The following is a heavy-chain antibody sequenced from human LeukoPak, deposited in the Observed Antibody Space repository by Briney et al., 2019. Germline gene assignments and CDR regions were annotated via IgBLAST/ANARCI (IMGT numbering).Heavy chain of an antibody. D-gene: IGHD3-16*02. Sequence: ASVKVSCKASGYSFSSYGISWVRQTPGQGLEWMGWISGYNGNTHDAHYAQNFQGRVTMTIETSTSTAYMELRSLRSDDTAVYYCARDERRAVIVPPPYFDYWGQGTLVTVSS. CDR1: GYSFSSYG. J-gene: IGHJ4*02. V-gene: IGHV1-18*01. CDR2: ISGYNGNTHDA. CDR3: ARDERRAVIVPPPYFDY.